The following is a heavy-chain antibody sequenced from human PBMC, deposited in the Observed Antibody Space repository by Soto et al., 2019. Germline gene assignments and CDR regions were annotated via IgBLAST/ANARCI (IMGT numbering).Heavy chain of an antibody. J-gene: IGHJ5*02. D-gene: IGHD6-13*01. CDR1: GYTFTSYG. CDR2: ISAYNGNT. CDR3: ARILLGGIAAAGGEFDP. Sequence: ASVKVSCKASGYTFTSYGISWVRQAPGQGLEWMGWISAYNGNTNYAQKLQGRLTISKDTSKSQVVLTMTNMDPVDTATYYCARILLGGIAAAGGEFDPWGQGTLVTVSS. V-gene: IGHV1-18*01.